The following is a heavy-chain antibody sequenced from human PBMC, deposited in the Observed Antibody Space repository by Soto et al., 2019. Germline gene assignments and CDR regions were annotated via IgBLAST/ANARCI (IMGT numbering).Heavy chain of an antibody. J-gene: IGHJ5*02. CDR1: GASISGFY. CDR2: IYATGTT. CDR3: VRDGTKTLRVWFDP. Sequence: SETLSLTCTVSGASISGFYWSWIRKSAGKGLEWIGRIYATGTTDYNPSLKSRVMMSVDTSKKQFSLKLRSVTAADTAVYYCVRDGTKTLRVWFDPWGQGISVPVSS. V-gene: IGHV4-4*07. D-gene: IGHD1-1*01.